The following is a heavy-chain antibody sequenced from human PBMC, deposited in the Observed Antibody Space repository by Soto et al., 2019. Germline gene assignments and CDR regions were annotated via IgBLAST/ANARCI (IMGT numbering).Heavy chain of an antibody. D-gene: IGHD2-2*02. J-gene: IGHJ4*02. CDR3: AKDQPAAIRSDYFDY. Sequence: GSLRLSCAASGFTFSSYAMSWVRQAPGKGLEWVSSISGSGGSTYYADSVKGRFTISRDNSKNTLYLQMNSLRAEDTAVYYCAKDQPAAIRSDYFDYWGQGTLVTVSS. CDR1: GFTFSSYA. V-gene: IGHV3-23*01. CDR2: ISGSGGST.